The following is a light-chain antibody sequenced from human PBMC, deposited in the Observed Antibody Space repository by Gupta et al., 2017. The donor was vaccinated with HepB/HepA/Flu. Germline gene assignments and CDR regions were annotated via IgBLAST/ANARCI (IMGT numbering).Light chain of an antibody. V-gene: IGKV3-20*01. Sequence: EIVLTQSPGTLSLSPGERATLFCRASQTIRSDYLAWYQQKPGQAPRLLISSASIRATGIPDRFTGSGCGTDFTLTISRREPEDFAVYYCQQYGNSPPITFGQGTPLEIK. CDR3: QQYGNSPPIT. CDR1: QTIRSDY. J-gene: IGKJ5*01. CDR2: SAS.